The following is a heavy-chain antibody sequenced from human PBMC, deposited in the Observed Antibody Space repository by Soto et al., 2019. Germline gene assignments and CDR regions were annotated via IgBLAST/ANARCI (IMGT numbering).Heavy chain of an antibody. CDR2: IYYSGST. CDR1: GGSISSGGYY. J-gene: IGHJ5*02. CDR3: ARTYSSNWFDP. Sequence: SETLSLTCTVSGGSISSGGYYWSWIRQHPGKGLEWIGYIYYSGSTYYNPSLKSRVTISVDTSKNQFSLKLSSVTAADTAVYYCARTYSSNWFDPWGQGTLVTVSS. D-gene: IGHD6-19*01. V-gene: IGHV4-31*03.